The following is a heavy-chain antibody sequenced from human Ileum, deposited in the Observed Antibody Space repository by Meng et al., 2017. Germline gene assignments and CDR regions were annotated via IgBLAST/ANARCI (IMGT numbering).Heavy chain of an antibody. CDR1: GGTIDTYY. CDR3: ARCGIGINTACSH. J-gene: IGHJ4*02. D-gene: IGHD3-22*01. V-gene: IGHV4-59*08. CDR2: IDYSGST. Sequence: VQLQESGPGLVKSSENLSLTRTVSGGTIDTYYWNWTRQSPGKGLEWVGHIDYSGSTNYNPSLKRRVSISVDRSKNQLSLKLSAVTAADTAVYYCARCGIGINTACSHWGQGSLVTVSS.